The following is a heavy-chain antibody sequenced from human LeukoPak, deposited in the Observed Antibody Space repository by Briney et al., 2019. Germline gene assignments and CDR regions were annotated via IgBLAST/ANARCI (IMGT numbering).Heavy chain of an antibody. J-gene: IGHJ4*02. D-gene: IGHD3-3*01. CDR2: IYYSGST. Sequence: PSETLSLTCTVSGGSISSSSYYWGWFRQPPGKGLEWIGSIYYSGSTYYNPSLKSRVTISVDTSKNQFSLKLSSVTAADTAVYYCARNLLGWLSIDYWGQGTLVTVSS. CDR1: GGSISSSSYY. CDR3: ARNLLGWLSIDY. V-gene: IGHV4-39*01.